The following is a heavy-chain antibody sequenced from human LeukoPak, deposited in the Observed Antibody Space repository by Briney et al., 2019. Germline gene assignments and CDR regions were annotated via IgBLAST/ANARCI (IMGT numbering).Heavy chain of an antibody. V-gene: IGHV1-2*02. CDR3: ATQPYYYDSSGYADY. D-gene: IGHD3-22*01. CDR1: GYTFTGYY. J-gene: IGHJ4*02. Sequence: GASVKVSCTASGYTFTGYYMHWVRQAPGQGLEWMGWINPNSGGTNYAQKFQGRVTMTRNTSISTAYMELSRLRSDDTAVYDCATQPYYYDSSGYADYWGQGTLVTVSS. CDR2: INPNSGGT.